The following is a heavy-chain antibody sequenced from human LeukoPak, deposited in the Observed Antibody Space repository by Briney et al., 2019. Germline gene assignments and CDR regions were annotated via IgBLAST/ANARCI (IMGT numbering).Heavy chain of an antibody. Sequence: SETLSLTCTVSGGSITSYHWSWIRQPPGKGLEWIGRIYTSGSTNYNPSLKSRVTISVDTSKNQFSLKLSSVTAADTAVYYCARVSYDSSGYYFDYWGQGTLVTVSS. V-gene: IGHV4-4*08. J-gene: IGHJ4*02. CDR3: ARVSYDSSGYYFDY. CDR1: GGSITSYH. CDR2: IYTSGST. D-gene: IGHD3-22*01.